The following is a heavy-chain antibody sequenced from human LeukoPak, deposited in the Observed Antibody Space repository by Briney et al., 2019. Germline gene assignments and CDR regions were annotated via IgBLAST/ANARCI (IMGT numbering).Heavy chain of an antibody. CDR3: ARDGESYYDFWSGYYPLFDY. J-gene: IGHJ4*02. Sequence: ASVKVSCKASGYTFTSYDINWVRQATGQGLEWMGWMNPNSGNTGYAQKLQGRVTMTTDTSTSTAYMELRSLRSDDTAVYYCARDGESYYDFWSGYYPLFDYWGQGTLVTVSS. CDR2: MNPNSGNT. CDR1: GYTFTSYD. V-gene: IGHV1-8*01. D-gene: IGHD3-3*01.